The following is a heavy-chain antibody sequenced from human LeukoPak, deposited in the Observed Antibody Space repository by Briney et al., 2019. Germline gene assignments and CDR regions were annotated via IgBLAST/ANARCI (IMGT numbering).Heavy chain of an antibody. Sequence: SETLSLTCAVYGGSFSVYYWSWIRQPPGKGLEWIGEINHSGSTNYNPSLKSRVTISVDTSKNQFSLKLSSVTAADTAVYYCARARYCSGGSCYSEYFQHWGQGTLVTVSS. D-gene: IGHD2-15*01. V-gene: IGHV4-34*01. CDR1: GGSFSVYY. CDR2: INHSGST. J-gene: IGHJ1*01. CDR3: ARARYCSGGSCYSEYFQH.